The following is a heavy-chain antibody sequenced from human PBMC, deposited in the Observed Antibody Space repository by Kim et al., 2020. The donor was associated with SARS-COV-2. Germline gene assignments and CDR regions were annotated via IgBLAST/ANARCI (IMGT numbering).Heavy chain of an antibody. V-gene: IGHV3-33*05. J-gene: IGHJ3*02. CDR2: LSHDGSSE. D-gene: IGHD3-22*01. Sequence: GGSLRLSCAASGFTFSVYAMHWIRQAPGKGLEWVAALSHDGSSEFYVASVRGRFIISRDKSKTTLYLQMNSLRDDDTAVYYCARAPSSGTRNGAFDIWRHGTMLTVS. CDR3: ARAPSSGTRNGAFDI. CDR1: GFTFSVYA.